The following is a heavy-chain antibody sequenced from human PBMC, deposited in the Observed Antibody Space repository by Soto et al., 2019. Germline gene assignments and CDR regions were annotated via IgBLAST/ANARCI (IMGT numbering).Heavy chain of an antibody. Sequence: QVHLVQSGAEVRKPGASVKVSCKGSGYTFTTYGITWVRQAPGQGREWMGWISAHNDNTSYAQKVQGRVTVTRDTSTSTAYMELRNLRSDDTAVYYCARGRYGDYWGQGALVTVSS. J-gene: IGHJ4*02. V-gene: IGHV1-18*01. CDR3: ARGRYGDY. CDR2: ISAHNDNT. D-gene: IGHD1-1*01. CDR1: GYTFTTYG.